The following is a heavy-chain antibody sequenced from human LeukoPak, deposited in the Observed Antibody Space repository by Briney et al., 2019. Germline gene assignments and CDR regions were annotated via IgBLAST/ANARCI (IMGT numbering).Heavy chain of an antibody. CDR3: VREGYNNTWYRS. J-gene: IGHJ5*02. Sequence: GGSLRLSCAASGFTVSSNYMSWVRQAPGKGLEWVSVMYSGGKTYYADSVRGRFTISRDNSKNTLHLQMNSLRAEDTAVYYCVREGYNNTWYRSWGQGTLVTVSS. CDR2: MYSGGKT. CDR1: GFTVSSNY. V-gene: IGHV3-53*01. D-gene: IGHD6-13*01.